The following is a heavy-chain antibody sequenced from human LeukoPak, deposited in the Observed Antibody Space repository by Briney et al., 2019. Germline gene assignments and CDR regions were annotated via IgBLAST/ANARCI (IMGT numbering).Heavy chain of an antibody. Sequence: ASVKVSCKASGYTFTSYAMHWVRQAPGQRLEWMGWINAGNGNTKYSQKFQGRVTITRDTSARTAYMELSRLRSEDTAVYYCARELRLGELSPRDLNWFDPWGQGTLVTVSS. CDR2: INAGNGNT. CDR3: ARELRLGELSPRDLNWFDP. J-gene: IGHJ5*02. CDR1: GYTFTSYA. D-gene: IGHD3-16*02. V-gene: IGHV1-3*01.